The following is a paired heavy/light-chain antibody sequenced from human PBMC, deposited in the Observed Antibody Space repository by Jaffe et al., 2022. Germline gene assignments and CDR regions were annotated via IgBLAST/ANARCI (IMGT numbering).Heavy chain of an antibody. CDR3: TRDRGYCNGGKCYSRFES. D-gene: IGHD2-8*02. CDR1: GYTFTNDR. Sequence: QVQLVQSGADVKKPGASVKVSCKASGYTFTNDRIHWVRQAPGERLEWMGWIWPGRGNTEYPQKFQGRLTFTQDTSANTAYMELSSLRSEDTGLYYCTRDRGYCNGGKCYSRFESWGQGTLVTVSS. J-gene: IGHJ4*02. V-gene: IGHV1-3*01. CDR2: IWPGRGNT.
Light chain of an antibody. CDR1: ESISSS. V-gene: IGKV1-39*01. Sequence: DIQMTQSPSSLSASVGDRVTLTCRASESISSSLNWYQQKPGKAPNLLIYSASSLQSGIPSRFSGSGSGTDFTLTINSLQPEDFATYYCQQTYTTPRELTFGGGTKVEIK. CDR2: SAS. J-gene: IGKJ4*01. CDR3: QQTYTTPRELT.